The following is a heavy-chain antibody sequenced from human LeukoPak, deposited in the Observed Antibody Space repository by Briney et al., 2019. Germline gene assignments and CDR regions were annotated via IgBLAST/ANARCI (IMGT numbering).Heavy chain of an antibody. CDR2: ISSSSSTI. CDR3: ARDHRIAVAGSDY. D-gene: IGHD6-19*01. Sequence: QPGGSLRLSCAASGFTFSSYSMNWVRQAPGKGLEWASYISSSSSTIYYADSVKGRFTISRDNAKNSLYLQMNSLRAEDTAVYYCARDHRIAVAGSDYWGQGTLVTVSS. V-gene: IGHV3-48*01. J-gene: IGHJ4*02. CDR1: GFTFSSYS.